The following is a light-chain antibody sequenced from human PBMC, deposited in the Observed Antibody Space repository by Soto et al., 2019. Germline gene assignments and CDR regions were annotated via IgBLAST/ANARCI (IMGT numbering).Light chain of an antibody. CDR3: QQYNSTWT. J-gene: IGKJ1*01. V-gene: IGKV1-5*03. CDR2: NAS. CDR1: QSIRSW. Sequence: DIQMTQSPSTLSASVGDRVTITCRASQSIRSWLAWYQQKPGQAPKLLIYNASSLESGVPSRFSGSGSGTEFSLTISSMQPYDFATYYCQQYNSTWTFGQGTKVEIK.